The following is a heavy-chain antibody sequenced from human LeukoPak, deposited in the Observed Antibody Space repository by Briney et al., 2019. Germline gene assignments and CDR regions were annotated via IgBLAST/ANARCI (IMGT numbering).Heavy chain of an antibody. CDR2: IIPILGIA. CDR1: GGTFTSYT. CDR3: ARDAGSYVDY. V-gene: IGHV1-69*04. J-gene: IGHJ4*02. Sequence: SMKVSCKASGGTFTSYTISWVRQAPGQGLEWMGRIIPILGIANYAQKFQGRVTITADKSTSTAYMELSSLRSEDTAVYYCARDAGSYVDYWGQGTLVTVSS.